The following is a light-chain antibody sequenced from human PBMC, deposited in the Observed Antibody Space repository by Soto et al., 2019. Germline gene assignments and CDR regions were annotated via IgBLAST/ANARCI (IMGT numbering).Light chain of an antibody. J-gene: IGKJ1*01. Sequence: DIQMTQSPSSLSASVGDRVTITFRASQSISSFLNWYQQKPGKAPKLLIYTASILQSGVPSRFSGSGSGTDFTLTVSSLQPEDFATYYCQQSYSTPRTFGQGTKVDIK. V-gene: IGKV1-39*01. CDR1: QSISSF. CDR2: TAS. CDR3: QQSYSTPRT.